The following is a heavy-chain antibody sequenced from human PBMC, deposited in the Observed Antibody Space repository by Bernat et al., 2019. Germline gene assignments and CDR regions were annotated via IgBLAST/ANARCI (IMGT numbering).Heavy chain of an antibody. CDR2: IYYSGST. CDR3: AKGRQIQLWLGVFDY. V-gene: IGHV4-39*01. J-gene: IGHJ4*02. CDR1: GGSISSSSYY. D-gene: IGHD5-18*01. Sequence: QLQLQESGPGLVKPSETLSLTCTVSGGSISSSSYYWGWIRQPPGKGLEWIGSIYYSGSTYYNPSLKSRVTISVDTTKNQFSLKLSSVTAADTAVYYCAKGRQIQLWLGVFDYWGQGTLVTVSS.